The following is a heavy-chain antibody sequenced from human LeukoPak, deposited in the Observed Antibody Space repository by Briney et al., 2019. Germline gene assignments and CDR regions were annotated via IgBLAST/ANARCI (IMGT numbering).Heavy chain of an antibody. Sequence: GGSLRLSCAASGFTFSTYSMNWVRQAPGKGLEWVSSIGSSSSYIYYADSVKGRFSISRDNAKNSLYLQMNSLRAEDTAVYYCARGATVRTPPLDYWGQGTLVTVSS. D-gene: IGHD4-23*01. CDR2: IGSSSSYI. CDR1: GFTFSTYS. J-gene: IGHJ4*02. V-gene: IGHV3-21*01. CDR3: ARGATVRTPPLDY.